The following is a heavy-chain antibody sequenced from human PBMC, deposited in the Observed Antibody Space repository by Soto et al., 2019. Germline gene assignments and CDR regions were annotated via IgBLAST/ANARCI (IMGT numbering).Heavy chain of an antibody. V-gene: IGHV1-46*01. CDR3: AKESHSSGLTNDIYYYGMDV. D-gene: IGHD6-19*01. CDR1: GYTFTSYY. J-gene: IGHJ6*02. Sequence: ASVKVSCKASGYTFTSYYMHWVRQAPGQGLEWMGIINPSGGSTSYAQKFQGRVTMTRDTSTSTVYMELSSLRSEDTAVYYCAKESHSSGLTNDIYYYGMDVWGQGTTVTVSS. CDR2: INPSGGST.